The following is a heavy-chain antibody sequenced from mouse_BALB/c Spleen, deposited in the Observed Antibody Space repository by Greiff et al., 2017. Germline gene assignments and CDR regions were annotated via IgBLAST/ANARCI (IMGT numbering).Heavy chain of an antibody. Sequence: EVQLVESGGGLVQPGGSLRLSCATSGFTFTDYYMSWVRQPPGKALEWLGFIRNKANGYTTEYSASVKGRFTISRDNSQSILYLQMNTLRAEDSATYYCARDPYDGYYPDYFDYWGQGTTLTVSS. CDR3: ARDPYDGYYPDYFDY. CDR1: GFTFTDYY. J-gene: IGHJ2*01. D-gene: IGHD2-3*01. CDR2: IRNKANGYTT. V-gene: IGHV7-3*02.